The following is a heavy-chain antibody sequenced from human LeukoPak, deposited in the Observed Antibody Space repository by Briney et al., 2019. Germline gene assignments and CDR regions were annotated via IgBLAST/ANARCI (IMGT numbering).Heavy chain of an antibody. V-gene: IGHV3-7*01. CDR1: GFTFSSYW. CDR2: IKQDGSEK. Sequence: GGSLRLSCAASGFTFSSYWMSWVRRAPGKGLEWVANIKQDGSEKYYVDSVEGRFTISRDNAKNSLYLQMNSLRAEDTAVYYCARVGDDYVWGSAYFDYWGQGTLVTVSS. CDR3: ARVGDDYVWGSAYFDY. D-gene: IGHD3-16*01. J-gene: IGHJ4*02.